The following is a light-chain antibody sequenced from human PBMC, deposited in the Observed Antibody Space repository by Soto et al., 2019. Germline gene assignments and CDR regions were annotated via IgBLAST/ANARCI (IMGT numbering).Light chain of an antibody. J-gene: IGLJ2*01. CDR2: GYI. CDR1: SSNIGTGYD. V-gene: IGLV1-40*01. CDR3: LSCDRSRSGGV. Sequence: QSVLTQPPSVSGAPGQRVTISCTGSSSNIGTGYDVHWYQQLPGKAPKLIIYGYINRPSGVPYRFSGSQSGSSASLASSGLQADDEADYYCLSCDRSRSGGVFGGGTKLTVL.